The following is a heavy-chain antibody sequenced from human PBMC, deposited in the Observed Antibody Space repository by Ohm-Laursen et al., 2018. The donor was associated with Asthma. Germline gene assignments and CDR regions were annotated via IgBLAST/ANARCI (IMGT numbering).Heavy chain of an antibody. D-gene: IGHD5-12*01. Sequence: GSLRLSCAASGFTFSNYAMSWVRQAPGQGLEWVSAISGAGGSTDYADSVKGRFTLSRDNSKNTLYLEMNSLRAGDTALYYCAKDRDIVASPFDYWGQGTLVTVSS. CDR2: ISGAGGST. V-gene: IGHV3-23*01. CDR1: GFTFSNYA. CDR3: AKDRDIVASPFDY. J-gene: IGHJ4*02.